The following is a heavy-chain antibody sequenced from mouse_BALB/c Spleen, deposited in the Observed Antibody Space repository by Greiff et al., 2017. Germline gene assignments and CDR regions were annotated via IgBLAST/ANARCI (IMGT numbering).Heavy chain of an antibody. Sequence: EVKLQESGGGLVQPGGSRKLSCAASGFTFSSFGMHWVRQAPEKGLEWVAYISSGSSTIYYADTVKGRFTISRDNPKNTLFLQMTSLRSEDTAMYYCARSGITTRNWYFDVWGAGTTVTVSS. V-gene: IGHV5-17*02. D-gene: IGHD2-4*01. CDR1: GFTFSSFG. CDR2: ISSGSSTI. CDR3: ARSGITTRNWYFDV. J-gene: IGHJ1*01.